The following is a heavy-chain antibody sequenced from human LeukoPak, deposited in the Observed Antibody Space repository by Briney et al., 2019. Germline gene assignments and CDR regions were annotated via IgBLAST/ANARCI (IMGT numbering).Heavy chain of an antibody. J-gene: IGHJ4*02. CDR3: ARGATSYCSGGSCYLHFDY. CDR2: INPNSGGT. Sequence: ASVKVSCKASGYTFTDYYMNWVRQAPGQGLECMGWINPNSGGTNYAQKFQGRVTMTRDTSISTAYMELSRLRSDDTAVYYCARGATSYCSGGSCYLHFDYWGQGTLVTVSS. D-gene: IGHD2-15*01. CDR1: GYTFTDYY. V-gene: IGHV1-2*02.